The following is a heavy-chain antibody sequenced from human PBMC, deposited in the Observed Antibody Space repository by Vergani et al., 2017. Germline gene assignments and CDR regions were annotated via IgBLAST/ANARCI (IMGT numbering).Heavy chain of an antibody. V-gene: IGHV1-24*01. CDR3: AIVTEYYDSSGYFLDY. CDR1: GYSLTELT. Sequence: QVQLGQSGSEVRKPGASVKVSCQVSGYSLTELTIHWVRPAPGKGLGWMGGFDPEHGEVTFAHHIQGRVTMTEDRSTDTAYMELSSLRPEDTALYYCAIVTEYYDSSGYFLDYWGQGTLVTVSS. CDR2: FDPEHGEV. J-gene: IGHJ4*02. D-gene: IGHD3-22*01.